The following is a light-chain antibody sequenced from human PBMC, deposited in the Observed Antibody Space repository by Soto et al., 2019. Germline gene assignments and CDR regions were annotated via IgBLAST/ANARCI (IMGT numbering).Light chain of an antibody. CDR1: QSISSY. Sequence: DIQMTQSPSSLSASVGDTVTITCRASQSISSYLNWYQQKPGKAPKLLIYAASSLQSGVPSRFSGSGSGTDFTLTISSLQPEDSATYYCLQDSIYPWTFGQGTKVDIK. J-gene: IGKJ1*01. CDR2: AAS. CDR3: LQDSIYPWT. V-gene: IGKV1-39*01.